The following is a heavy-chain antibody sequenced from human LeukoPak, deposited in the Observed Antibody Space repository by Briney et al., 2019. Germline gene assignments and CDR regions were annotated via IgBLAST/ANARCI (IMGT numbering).Heavy chain of an antibody. D-gene: IGHD6-13*01. CDR2: IYYSGST. Sequence: SETLSLTCGVSGGSISSYYWSWIRQPPGKGLEWIGYIYYSGSTNYNPSLKSRVTISVDTSKNQFSLKLSSVTAADTAVYYCARDRPPPGSSSWYFFGYWGQGTLVTVSS. CDR1: GGSISSYY. V-gene: IGHV4-59*13. J-gene: IGHJ4*02. CDR3: ARDRPPPGSSSWYFFGY.